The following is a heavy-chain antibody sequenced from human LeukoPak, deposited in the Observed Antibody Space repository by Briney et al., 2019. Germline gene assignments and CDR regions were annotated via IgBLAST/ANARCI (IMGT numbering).Heavy chain of an antibody. J-gene: IGHJ4*02. CDR1: GYSISSGHH. D-gene: IGHD5-18*01. CDR3: ARSPDTAMIDY. V-gene: IGHV4-38-2*01. CDR2: IYYSGST. Sequence: SETLSLTCAVSGYSISSGHHWGWIRQPPGKGLEWIGSIYYSGSTYYNPSLKSRVTLSVDTSKNQFSLKLSSMTAADTAVYYCARSPDTAMIDYWGQGTLVTVSS.